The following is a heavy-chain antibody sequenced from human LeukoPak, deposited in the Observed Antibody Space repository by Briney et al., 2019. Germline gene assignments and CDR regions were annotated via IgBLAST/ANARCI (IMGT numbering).Heavy chain of an antibody. Sequence: SETLSLTCTVSGGSISSYYWSWIRQPAGKGLEWIGRIYTSGSTNYNPSLKSRVTMSVDTPKNQFSLKLSSVTAADTAVYYCARERGYDFWSGSWFDPWGQGTLATVSS. D-gene: IGHD3-3*01. CDR2: IYTSGST. V-gene: IGHV4-4*07. CDR1: GGSISSYY. CDR3: ARERGYDFWSGSWFDP. J-gene: IGHJ5*02.